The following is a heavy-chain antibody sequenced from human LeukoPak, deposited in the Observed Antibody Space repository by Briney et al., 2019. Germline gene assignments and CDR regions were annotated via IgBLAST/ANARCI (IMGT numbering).Heavy chain of an antibody. CDR3: ARDANYHVSSDYYDAFDI. J-gene: IGHJ3*02. CDR2: IRGDESRK. V-gene: IGHV3-7*01. Sequence: PGGSLRLSCAASGFSFSNYWMTWLRQAPGKGLEWVANIRGDESRKYYLDSVTGRFTISRDSAKNSLYLQMNSLRAEDTAVYYCARDANYHVSSDYYDAFDIWGQGTMVTVSS. D-gene: IGHD3-22*01. CDR1: GFSFSNYW.